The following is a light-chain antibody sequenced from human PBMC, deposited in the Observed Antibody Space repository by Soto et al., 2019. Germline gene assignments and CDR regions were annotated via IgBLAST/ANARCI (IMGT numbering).Light chain of an antibody. J-gene: IGKJ5*01. CDR2: GAS. CDR1: QSVSSSY. CDR3: QQYGSSQIT. V-gene: IGKV3-20*01. Sequence: EIALTQSPGTLSLSPGERATLSCRASQSVSSSYLAWYQQKPGQAPRLLIYGASSRATGIPDRFSGSGSGTDFTLTISRLEPEDLAVYYCQQYGSSQITFGQGTRLDIK.